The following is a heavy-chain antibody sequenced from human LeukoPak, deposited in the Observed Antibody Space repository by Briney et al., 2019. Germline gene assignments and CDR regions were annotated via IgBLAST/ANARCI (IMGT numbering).Heavy chain of an antibody. Sequence: SVKVSCKASGGTFSSYAISWVRQAPGQGLEWMGRIIPILGIANYVQKFQGRVTITADKSTSTAYMELSSLRSEDTAVYHCARDVRIGGTYYFDYWGQGTLVTVSS. D-gene: IGHD3-10*01. CDR1: GGTFSSYA. J-gene: IGHJ4*02. V-gene: IGHV1-69*04. CDR2: IIPILGIA. CDR3: ARDVRIGGTYYFDY.